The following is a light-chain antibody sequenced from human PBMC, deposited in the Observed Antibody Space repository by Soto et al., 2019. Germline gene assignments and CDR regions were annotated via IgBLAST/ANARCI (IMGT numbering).Light chain of an antibody. J-gene: IGKJ4*01. CDR3: QYYNNWLAT. CDR1: QTISNM. CDR2: AAS. Sequence: EVVMTQSAAAVSVSPGDKVSLSCMANQTISNMLAWYQQKPGQAPRLLIYAASTRATGVSARFSGSGSGTEFTLTISSLQSEDFTIYYCQYYNNWLATFGGGTKVDIK. V-gene: IGKV3-15*01.